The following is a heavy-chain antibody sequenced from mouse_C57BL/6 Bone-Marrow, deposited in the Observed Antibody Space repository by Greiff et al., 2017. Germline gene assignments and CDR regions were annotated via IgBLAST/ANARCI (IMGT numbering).Heavy chain of an antibody. Sequence: VQLQQPGAELVKPGASVKMSCKASGYTFTSYWITWVKQRPGQGLEWIGDIYPGSGSTNYNEKFKSKATLTVDTSSSTAYMQLSSLTSEDSAVYYCARGGIYCDGSSWYFDVWGTGTTVTVSS. D-gene: IGHD1-1*01. CDR2: IYPGSGST. CDR3: ARGGIYCDGSSWYFDV. J-gene: IGHJ1*03. CDR1: GYTFTSYW. V-gene: IGHV1-55*01.